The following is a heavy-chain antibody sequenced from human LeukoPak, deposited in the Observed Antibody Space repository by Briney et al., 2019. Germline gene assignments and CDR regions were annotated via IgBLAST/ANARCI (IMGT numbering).Heavy chain of an antibody. CDR3: AGGRYCSSTSCYGPGGFDP. CDR1: GFTFSDYY. Sequence: PGGSLRLSCAASGFTFSDYYMSWIRQAPGKGLEWGSYISSSGSTIYYADSVKGRFTISRDNAKNSLYLQMNSLRAEDTAVYYCAGGRYCSSTSCYGPGGFDPWGQGTLVTVSS. CDR2: ISSSGSTI. J-gene: IGHJ5*02. V-gene: IGHV3-11*01. D-gene: IGHD2-2*01.